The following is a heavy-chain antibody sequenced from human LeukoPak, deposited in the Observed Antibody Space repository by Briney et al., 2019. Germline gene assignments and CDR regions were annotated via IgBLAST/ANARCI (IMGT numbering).Heavy chain of an antibody. D-gene: IGHD1-26*01. Sequence: PGGSLRLSCAASGFTFSDYYMSWIRQAPGKGLEWISYISSSTYTNYADSVKGRFTISRDNAKNSMYLQMISLRAEDTAVYYCARISGSYVFDYWGQGTLVTVSS. CDR2: ISSSTYT. CDR1: GFTFSDYY. CDR3: ARISGSYVFDY. V-gene: IGHV3-11*03. J-gene: IGHJ4*02.